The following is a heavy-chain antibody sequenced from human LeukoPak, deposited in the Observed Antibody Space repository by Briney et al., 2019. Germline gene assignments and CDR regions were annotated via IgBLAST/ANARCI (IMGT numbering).Heavy chain of an antibody. D-gene: IGHD3-22*01. CDR3: ASFGSGYYDSSGTLFDAFDI. J-gene: IGHJ3*02. CDR2: INPNSGGT. Sequence: ASVKVSCKASGYTFTGYYMHWVRQAPGQGLEWMGWINPNSGGTNYAQKFQGRVTMTRDTSISTAYMELSRLRSDDTAVYYCASFGSGYYDSSGTLFDAFDIWGQGTMVTVSS. V-gene: IGHV1-2*02. CDR1: GYTFTGYY.